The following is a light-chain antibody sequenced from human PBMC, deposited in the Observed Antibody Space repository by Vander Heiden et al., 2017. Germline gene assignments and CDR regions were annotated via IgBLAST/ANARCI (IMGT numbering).Light chain of an antibody. CDR2: AAS. J-gene: IGKJ2*01. Sequence: DTQMTQSPSTLSVSVGDRVTITCRASQSISSWLAWYQQKPGKAPKLLIYAASSLQSGVPSRFSGSGSGTEFTLTISSLQPDDFATYYCQRYNSYSLTFGQGTKLEIK. CDR1: QSISSW. V-gene: IGKV1-5*01. CDR3: QRYNSYSLT.